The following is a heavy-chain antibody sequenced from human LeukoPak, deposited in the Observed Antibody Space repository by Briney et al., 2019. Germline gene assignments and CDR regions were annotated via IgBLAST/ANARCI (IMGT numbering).Heavy chain of an antibody. J-gene: IGHJ3*02. CDR1: GASITSGGYF. Sequence: SQTLSLTCTVSGASITSGGYFWSGVRQLPGKGLEWIGYIHYSGGTSYNPSLKSRIAISVDTSKNQFSLKLTSVTAADTAVYYCARETVPLNYEIWGQGTMVSVSS. CDR3: ARETVPLNYEI. V-gene: IGHV4-31*03. D-gene: IGHD4-11*01. CDR2: IHYSGGT.